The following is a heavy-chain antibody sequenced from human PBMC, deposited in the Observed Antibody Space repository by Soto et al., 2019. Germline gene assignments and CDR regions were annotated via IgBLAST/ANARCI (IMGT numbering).Heavy chain of an antibody. CDR3: ARGWGHSASSGYYTYFEQ. D-gene: IGHD3-22*01. V-gene: IGHV1-69*13. CDR1: GGTFSSFA. Sequence: SVKVSCKASGGTFSSFAISWVRQAPGQGLEWMGGTIPNFGTANYAQKFQDRVTITVDEYTTTAHMEVSGLRSEDTAVYFCARGWGHSASSGYYTYFEQWGQGTQVTVSS. J-gene: IGHJ4*02. CDR2: TIPNFGTA.